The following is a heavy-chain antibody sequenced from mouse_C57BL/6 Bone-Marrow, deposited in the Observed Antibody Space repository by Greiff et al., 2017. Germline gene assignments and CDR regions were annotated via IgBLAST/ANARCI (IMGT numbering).Heavy chain of an antibody. CDR1: GFSLTSYA. V-gene: IGHV2-9-1*01. CDR2: IWTGGGT. Sequence: VQRVESGPGLVAPSQSLSITCTVSGFSLTSYAISWVRQPPGKGLEWLGVIWTGGGTNYNSALKSRLSISKDNSKSQVCLKMNSLQTDDTARYYCASLYYAGFAYWGQGTLVTVSA. J-gene: IGHJ3*01. CDR3: ASLYYAGFAY. D-gene: IGHD2-1*01.